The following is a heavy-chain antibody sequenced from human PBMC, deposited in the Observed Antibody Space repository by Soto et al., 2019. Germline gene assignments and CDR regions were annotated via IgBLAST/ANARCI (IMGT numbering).Heavy chain of an antibody. V-gene: IGHV3-33*01. CDR3: ARDPYYYDSSGYRPFDY. J-gene: IGHJ4*02. D-gene: IGHD3-22*01. CDR1: GFTFSSYG. Sequence: GGSLRLSCAASGFTFSSYGMHWVRQAPGKGLEWVAVIWYDGSNKYYADSVKGRFTISRDNSKNTLYLQMNSLRAEDTAVYYCARDPYYYDSSGYRPFDYWGQGTLVTVSS. CDR2: IWYDGSNK.